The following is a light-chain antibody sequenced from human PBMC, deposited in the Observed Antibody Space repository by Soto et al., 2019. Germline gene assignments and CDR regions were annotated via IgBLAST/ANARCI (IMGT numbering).Light chain of an antibody. V-gene: IGKV3-20*01. CDR2: GAS. CDR1: QSVSSSY. J-gene: IGKJ2*01. CDR3: QQYGSSQYT. Sequence: EIVLTQSPGTLSLSPGERATLSCRASQSVSSSYLAWYQQKPGQAPRLFIYGASSRATGIPDRISGSGSGTDFTLTISRLEPEDFAVYYCQQYGSSQYTFGQGTKVDIK.